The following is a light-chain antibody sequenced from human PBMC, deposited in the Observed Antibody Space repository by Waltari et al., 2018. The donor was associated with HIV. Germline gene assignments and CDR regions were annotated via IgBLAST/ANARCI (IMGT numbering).Light chain of an antibody. Sequence: DIVMTQSPESLAVYLGERATINCKSSQSVLYSSNNKNYLAWYQQKPGHPPKLLIYWAATRESGVPDRFSGSGSGTDFTLTISSLQTEDVAVYYCQQYYSNSYTFGQGTKLEIK. CDR3: QQYYSNSYT. V-gene: IGKV4-1*01. CDR1: QSVLYSSNNKNY. J-gene: IGKJ2*01. CDR2: WAA.